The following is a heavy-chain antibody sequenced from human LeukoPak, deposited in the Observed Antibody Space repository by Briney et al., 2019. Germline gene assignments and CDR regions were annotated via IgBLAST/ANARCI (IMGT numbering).Heavy chain of an antibody. D-gene: IGHD1-26*01. CDR3: AKDGVGATSLDC. V-gene: IGHV3-33*06. CDR2: IWHDGSYE. J-gene: IGHJ4*02. Sequence: GGSLRLSGAASGFTFSRYGMHWVRQAPGKGLEWVAVIWHDGSYEYYADSVKGRFTISRDSSKNTLYLQMNSLRAEDTAVYYCAKDGVGATSLDCWGQGTLVTVSS. CDR1: GFTFSRYG.